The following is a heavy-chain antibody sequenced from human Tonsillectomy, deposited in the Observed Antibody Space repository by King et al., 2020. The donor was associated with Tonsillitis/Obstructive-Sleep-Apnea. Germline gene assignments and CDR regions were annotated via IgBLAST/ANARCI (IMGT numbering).Heavy chain of an antibody. V-gene: IGHV3-7*04. CDR3: ARDFTGYCSGGNCYSSGENY. J-gene: IGHJ4*02. D-gene: IGHD2-15*01. CDR2: IKQDGSEK. CDR1: GFTFSTYW. Sequence: VQLVESGGGLVQPGGSLRLSCAASGFTFSTYWMTWVCQAPGKGLEWVANIKQDGSEKYYVESVKGRFTISRDNAKNSLYLQMNSLRPEDTAVYYCARDFTGYCSGGNCYSSGENYWGQGTLVTVSS.